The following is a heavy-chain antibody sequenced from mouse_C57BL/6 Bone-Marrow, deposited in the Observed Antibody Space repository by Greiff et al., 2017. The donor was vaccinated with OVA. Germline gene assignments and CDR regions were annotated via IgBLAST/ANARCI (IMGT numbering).Heavy chain of an antibody. CDR1: GYAFSSSW. CDR3: ARPCYGSSPGYFDY. CDR2: IYPGDGDT. J-gene: IGHJ2*01. Sequence: VQLQQSGPELVKPGASVKISCKASGYAFSSSWMNWVKQRPGKGLEWIGRIYPGDGDTNYNGKFKGKATLTADKSSSTAYMQLSSLTSEDSAVYFCARPCYGSSPGYFDYWGQGTTLTVSS. D-gene: IGHD1-1*01. V-gene: IGHV1-82*01.